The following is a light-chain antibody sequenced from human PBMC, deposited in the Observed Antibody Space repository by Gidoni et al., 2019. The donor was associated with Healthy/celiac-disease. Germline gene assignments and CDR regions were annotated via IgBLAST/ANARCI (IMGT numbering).Light chain of an antibody. CDR3: GTWYSSLSAVV. J-gene: IGLJ2*01. V-gene: IGLV1-51*01. CDR2: DNN. CDR1: RSNIGNNY. Sequence: QSVLTQPPSVSAAPGQTVTISCSGRRSNIGNNYVSWYQHLPGTAPKLLIYDNNKRPSGIPDRFSGSKSGTSATLGITGLQTGDEADYYCGTWYSSLSAVVFGGGTKLTVL.